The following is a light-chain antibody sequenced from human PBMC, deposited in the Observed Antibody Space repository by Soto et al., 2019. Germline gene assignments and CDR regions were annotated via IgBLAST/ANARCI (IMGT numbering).Light chain of an antibody. Sequence: EIVLTQSAGTLSLSPGKRATLSWRASQSISSSYLAWYQQRTGQAPRLPIYGASSRATGIPDRFSGSGYGTEFNLTISRLETEDFAVYYCQQYGSSSWTFGQGTKVDIK. V-gene: IGKV3-20*01. J-gene: IGKJ1*01. CDR1: QSISSSY. CDR3: QQYGSSSWT. CDR2: GAS.